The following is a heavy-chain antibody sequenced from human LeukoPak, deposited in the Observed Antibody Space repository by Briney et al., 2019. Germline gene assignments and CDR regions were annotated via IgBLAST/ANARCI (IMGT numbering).Heavy chain of an antibody. CDR3: ARGGYYGLGNDFRFDP. Sequence: SETLSLTCTVSGYSITTAYYWGWIRQPPGKGLEWIGSLYHSGSSYYNPSLKSRVTISVDTSKNQFSLKLSPVTAADTAVYYCARGGYYGLGNDFRFDPWGQGTLVTVSS. J-gene: IGHJ5*02. CDR2: LYHSGSS. V-gene: IGHV4-38-2*02. CDR1: GYSITTAYY. D-gene: IGHD3-10*01.